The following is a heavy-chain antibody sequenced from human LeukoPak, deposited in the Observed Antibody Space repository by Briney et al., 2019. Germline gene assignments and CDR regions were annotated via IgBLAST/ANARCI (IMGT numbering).Heavy chain of an antibody. V-gene: IGHV5-51*01. CDR2: IYPADSDT. D-gene: IGHD2-2*01. CDR1: EYSFTSYW. CDR3: TRHRYCSSTICSPSGY. J-gene: IGHJ4*02. Sequence: GESLKISFKGSEYSFTSYWIGWVRQMPGKGLEWMGTIYPADSDTRYSPSFQGQVTISADNSISTAYLQWSSLKASDTAMYYCTRHRYCSSTICSPSGYWGQGTLVTVSS.